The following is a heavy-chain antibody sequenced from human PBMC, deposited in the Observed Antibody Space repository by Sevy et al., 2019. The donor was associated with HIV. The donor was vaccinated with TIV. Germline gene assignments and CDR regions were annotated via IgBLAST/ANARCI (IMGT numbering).Heavy chain of an antibody. CDR1: GYTFSSYG. CDR2: ISPYNGNT. D-gene: IGHD6-19*01. J-gene: IGHJ4*02. V-gene: IGHV1-18*01. CDR3: ARDYGAKHFSRGLSFDY. Sequence: ASVKVSCKASGYTFSSYGLSWMRQAPGQGLEWMGWISPYNGNTYYAQKFQGRVTMTTDTSTSTAYMELSSLISDDTAVYYCARDYGAKHFSRGLSFDYWGQGALVTVSS.